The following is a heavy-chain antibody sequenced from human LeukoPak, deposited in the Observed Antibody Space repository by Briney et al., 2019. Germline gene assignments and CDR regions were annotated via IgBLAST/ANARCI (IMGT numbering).Heavy chain of an antibody. CDR1: GGSISSGGYY. CDR2: IYYSGST. V-gene: IGHV4-31*03. Sequence: SETLSLTCTVSGGSISSGGYYWSWIRQHPGKGLERIGYIYYSGSTYYNPSLKSRVTISVDTSKNQFSLKLSSVTAADTAVYYCAREQETYYDILTGENWFDPWGQGTLVTVSS. D-gene: IGHD3-9*01. CDR3: AREQETYYDILTGENWFDP. J-gene: IGHJ5*02.